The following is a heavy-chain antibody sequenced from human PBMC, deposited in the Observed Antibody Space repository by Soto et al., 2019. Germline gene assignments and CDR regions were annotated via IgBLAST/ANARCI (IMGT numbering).Heavy chain of an antibody. CDR1: GGSFSGYY. J-gene: IGHJ5*02. Sequence: KSSETLSLTCAVYGGSFSGYYWSWIRQPPGKGLEWIGEINHSGSTNYNPSLKSRVTISVDTSKNQFSLKLSSVTAADTAVYYCARHRSRIAVARTGGWFDPSGQATLVTVSS. CDR3: ARHRSRIAVARTGGWFDP. D-gene: IGHD6-13*01. V-gene: IGHV4-34*01. CDR2: INHSGST.